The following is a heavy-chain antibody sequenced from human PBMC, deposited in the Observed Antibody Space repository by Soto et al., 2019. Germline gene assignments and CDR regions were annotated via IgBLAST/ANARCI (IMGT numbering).Heavy chain of an antibody. V-gene: IGHV3-30-3*01. D-gene: IGHD1-1*01. Sequence: GGSLRLSCVASGVTFDTYGIHWVRQAPGKGLQWVALISYEGGNTYYADSVRGRFTISRDNSKNTLYLQMNTLRPEDTGVYYCARVTPGSNFCSSSGLDFWGQGTSVTVSS. CDR1: GVTFDTYG. CDR3: ARVTPGSNFCSSSGLDF. CDR2: ISYEGGNT. J-gene: IGHJ6*02.